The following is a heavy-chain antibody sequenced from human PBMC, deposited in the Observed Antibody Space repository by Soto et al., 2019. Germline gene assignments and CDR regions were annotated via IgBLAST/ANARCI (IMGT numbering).Heavy chain of an antibody. D-gene: IGHD3-22*01. V-gene: IGHV3-30-3*01. CDR2: ISYDGSNK. CDR3: ARDADDSRGYYYYYYGMDV. Sequence: QVQLVESGGGVVQPGRSLRLSCAASGFTFSSYAMHWVRQAPGKGLEWVAVISYDGSNKYYADSVKGRFTISRDNSKNTLYLQMNSLRAEDTAVYYCARDADDSRGYYYYYYGMDVWGQGTTVTVSS. CDR1: GFTFSSYA. J-gene: IGHJ6*02.